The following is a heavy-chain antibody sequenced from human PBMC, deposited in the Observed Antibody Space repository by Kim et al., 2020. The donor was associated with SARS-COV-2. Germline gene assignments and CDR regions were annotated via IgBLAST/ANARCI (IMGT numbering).Heavy chain of an antibody. CDR2: ISSSSSTI. Sequence: GSLRLSCAASGFTFSSYSMNWVRQAPGKGLEWVSYISSSSSTIYYADSVKGRFTISRDNAKNSLYLQMNSLRDEDTAVYYCARGGETYYDFWSGYSPNAFDIWGQGTMVTVSS. CDR3: ARGGETYYDFWSGYSPNAFDI. V-gene: IGHV3-48*02. CDR1: GFTFSSYS. J-gene: IGHJ3*02. D-gene: IGHD3-3*01.